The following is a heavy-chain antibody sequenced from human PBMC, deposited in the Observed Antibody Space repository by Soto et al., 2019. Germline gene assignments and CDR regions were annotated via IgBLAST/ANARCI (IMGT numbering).Heavy chain of an antibody. CDR2: IYYSGST. Sequence: SETLSLTCTVSGGSISSYYWSWIRQPPGKGLEWIGYIYYSGSTNYNPSLKSRVTISVDTSKNQFSLKLSSVTAADTAVYYCARDPGIQLWDYHYFDYWGQGTLVTVSS. CDR3: ARDPGIQLWDYHYFDY. V-gene: IGHV4-59*01. CDR1: GGSISSYY. D-gene: IGHD5-18*01. J-gene: IGHJ4*02.